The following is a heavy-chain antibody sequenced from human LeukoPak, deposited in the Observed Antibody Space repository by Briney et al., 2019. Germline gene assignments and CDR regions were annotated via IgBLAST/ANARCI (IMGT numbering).Heavy chain of an antibody. D-gene: IGHD6-19*01. CDR3: ARELMGSDRYGIDY. CDR1: GYTFTDYY. V-gene: IGHV1-2*04. Sequence: ASVKVSXKASGYTFTDYYMHWVRQAPGQGLEWMGRINPNSGATTYSQKFQGWVTMTSDTSISTTYMELNRLRSDNTAVFYCARELMGSDRYGIDYWGQGTLVTVSS. CDR2: INPNSGAT. J-gene: IGHJ4*02.